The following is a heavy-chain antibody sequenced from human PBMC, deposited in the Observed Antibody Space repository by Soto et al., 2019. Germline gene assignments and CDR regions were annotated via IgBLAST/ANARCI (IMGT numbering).Heavy chain of an antibody. J-gene: IGHJ3*02. Sequence: PSETLSLTYTVSGGSISSYYWSWIRQPPGKGLEWIGYIYYSGSTNYNPSLKSRVTISVDTSKNQFSLKLSSVTAADTAVYYCARGGVVVDDDGAFDIWGQGTMVTVSS. CDR2: IYYSGST. V-gene: IGHV4-59*01. CDR3: ARGGVVVDDDGAFDI. D-gene: IGHD3-22*01. CDR1: GGSISSYY.